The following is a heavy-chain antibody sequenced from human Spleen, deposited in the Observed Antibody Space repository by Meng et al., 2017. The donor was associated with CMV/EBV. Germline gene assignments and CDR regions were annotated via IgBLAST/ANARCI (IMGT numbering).Heavy chain of an antibody. V-gene: IGHV1-18*01. CDR1: GGTFSSYI. D-gene: IGHD2-2*01. J-gene: IGHJ4*02. CDR2: ISAYNGNT. Sequence: ASVKVSCKASGGTFSSYIISWVRQAPGQGLEWMGWISAYNGNTNYAQKLQGRVTMTTDTSTSTAYMELRSLRSDDTAVYYCARAKFVVVPAALGVHWGQGTLVTVSS. CDR3: ARAKFVVVPAALGVH.